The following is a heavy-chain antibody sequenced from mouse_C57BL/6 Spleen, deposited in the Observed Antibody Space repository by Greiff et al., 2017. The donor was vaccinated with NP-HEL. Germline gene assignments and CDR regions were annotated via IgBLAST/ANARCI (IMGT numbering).Heavy chain of an antibody. CDR2: IDPSDSET. V-gene: IGHV1-52*01. Sequence: QVQLQQPGAELVRPGSSVKLSCKASGYTFTSYWMHWVKQRPIQGLEWIGNIDPSDSETHYNQKFKDKATLTVDKSSSTAYMQLSSLTSEDSAVYYCARGSSGYRLDYWGQGTPLPVSS. D-gene: IGHD3-2*02. CDR1: GYTFTSYW. CDR3: ARGSSGYRLDY. J-gene: IGHJ2*01.